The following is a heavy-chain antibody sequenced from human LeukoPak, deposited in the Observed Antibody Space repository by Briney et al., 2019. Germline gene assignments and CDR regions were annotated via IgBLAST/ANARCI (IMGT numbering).Heavy chain of an antibody. CDR3: ARGYNSALDY. J-gene: IGHJ4*02. Sequence: GGSLRLSCAVSGFTFSSYWMSWVRQAPGKGLEWVANIKQDGIEKYYVDSVEGRFTISRDNAKNSLFLQMNNLRVEDTAVYYCARGYNSALDYWGQGSLVTVSS. CDR1: GFTFSSYW. V-gene: IGHV3-7*04. CDR2: IKQDGIEK. D-gene: IGHD1-14*01.